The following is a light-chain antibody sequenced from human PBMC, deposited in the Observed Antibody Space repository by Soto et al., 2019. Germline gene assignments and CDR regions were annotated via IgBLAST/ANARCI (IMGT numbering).Light chain of an antibody. CDR1: SSNIGAGYD. V-gene: IGLV1-40*01. Sequence: QSVLTQPPSVSGNPGQRVTISCTGGSSNIGAGYDVHWYQQIPGTAPKLFIYTNANRPSGVPDRFSGSKSGTSASLAITGLQAEDEADYYCQSYDSSLSGWVFGGGTKLTVL. CDR2: TNA. J-gene: IGLJ3*02. CDR3: QSYDSSLSGWV.